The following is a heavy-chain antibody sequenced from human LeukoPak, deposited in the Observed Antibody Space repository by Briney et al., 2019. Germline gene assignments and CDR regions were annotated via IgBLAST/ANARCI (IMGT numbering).Heavy chain of an antibody. CDR1: GYTFTDHY. CDR3: ARLWGKFDAFDI. V-gene: IGHV1-2*02. D-gene: IGHD7-27*01. J-gene: IGHJ3*02. Sequence: GASVKVSCKASGYTFTDHYIQWVRQAPGQGLEWMGWINPNSGGTSFAQKFQGRVTMTRDPSIRTAYMELSSLRSDDTAVYYCARLWGKFDAFDIWGQGTMVTVSS. CDR2: INPNSGGT.